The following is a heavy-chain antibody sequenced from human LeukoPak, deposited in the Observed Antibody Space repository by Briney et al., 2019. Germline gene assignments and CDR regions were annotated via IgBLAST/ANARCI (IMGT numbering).Heavy chain of an antibody. Sequence: GSLRLSCAASGFTFSSYSMNWVRQAPGKGLEWGSYISGSSSTIYYADSVKGRFTISRDNGKNALYPQMNSLRAEDTAVYYCARGSTYYDSSGQVPFDYWGQGTLVTVSS. J-gene: IGHJ4*02. CDR1: GFTFSSYS. V-gene: IGHV3-48*01. CDR3: ARGSTYYDSSGQVPFDY. D-gene: IGHD3-22*01. CDR2: ISGSSSTI.